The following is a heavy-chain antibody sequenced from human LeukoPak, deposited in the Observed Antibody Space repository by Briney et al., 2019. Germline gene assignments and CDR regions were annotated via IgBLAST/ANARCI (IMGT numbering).Heavy chain of an antibody. CDR1: GGSIGSYY. Sequence: SETLSLTCTLSGGSIGSYYWTWIRQPAGKGLEWVGRIYTSGSTYYNPSLKGRLTMSIDTSKKQFSLKLTSVTAADTAVYYCARDLELWGQGAVVTVSS. CDR2: IYTSGST. D-gene: IGHD1-7*01. J-gene: IGHJ4*02. V-gene: IGHV4-4*07. CDR3: ARDLEL.